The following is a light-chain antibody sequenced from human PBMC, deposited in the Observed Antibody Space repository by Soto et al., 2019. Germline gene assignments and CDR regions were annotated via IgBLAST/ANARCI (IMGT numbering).Light chain of an antibody. CDR1: QSISSY. CDR3: QQSYSTPWT. J-gene: IGKJ1*01. CDR2: AAS. Sequence: DIQMTQSPSSLSASVGDRVTIPCRASQSISSYLNWYQQKPGKAPKLLIYAASSLQSGVPSRFSGSGSGTDFTLTISSLLPEDFATDYCQQSYSTPWTFGQGTKVEIK. V-gene: IGKV1-39*01.